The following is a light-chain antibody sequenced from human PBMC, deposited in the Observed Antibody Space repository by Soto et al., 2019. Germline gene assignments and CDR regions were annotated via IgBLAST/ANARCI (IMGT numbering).Light chain of an antibody. CDR3: QQYVSSTIT. J-gene: IGKJ5*01. CDR2: DAS. CDR1: QSVRSY. Sequence: EIVLTQSPGTLSLTTGERATLSCRASQSVRSYLAWYQQQPGQAPRLXIYDASNRETGIPARFSGSGSGIEFTLTISRLEPEDFAVYYCQQYVSSTITFGQGTRLEIK. V-gene: IGKV3-20*01.